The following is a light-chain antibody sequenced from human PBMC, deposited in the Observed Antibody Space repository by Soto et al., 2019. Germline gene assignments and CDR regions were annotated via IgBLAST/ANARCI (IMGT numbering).Light chain of an antibody. J-gene: IGLJ1*01. CDR3: SSYGGNSNYV. CDR2: EVT. V-gene: IGLV2-8*01. CDR1: SSDVGLYDY. Sequence: QSVLTQPPSASGSPGQSVTISCTGTSSDVGLYDYVPWYQQHPGKVPKLLIYEVTQRPSGVPDRFSGSKSGNTASLTVSGLQAEDEADYYCSSYGGNSNYVFGTGTKVTVL.